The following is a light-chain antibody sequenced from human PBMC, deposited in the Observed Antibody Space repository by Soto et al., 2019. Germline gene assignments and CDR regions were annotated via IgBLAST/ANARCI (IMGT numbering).Light chain of an antibody. Sequence: ETVLTQSPGTVSLSPGDRATLPCRASQSVSSNKLAWYQQKPGQAPRLLIYAASSRATGIPDRFSGSGSGTDFTLTISRLEPEDFAVYYCQQYGSSPNTFGQGTRLEIK. V-gene: IGKV3-20*01. CDR2: AAS. CDR1: QSVSSNK. CDR3: QQYGSSPNT. J-gene: IGKJ5*01.